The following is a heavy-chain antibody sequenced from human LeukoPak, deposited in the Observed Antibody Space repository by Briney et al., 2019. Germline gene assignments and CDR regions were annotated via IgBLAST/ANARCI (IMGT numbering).Heavy chain of an antibody. CDR1: GFTFSSNW. D-gene: IGHD6-13*01. CDR2: IKQDGSEK. V-gene: IGHV3-7*01. Sequence: GGSLRLSCAASGFTFSSNWMGWVRQAPGKGLEWVANIKQDGSEKYYVDSVKGRFTISRDNAKNSLFLQMNSLRAEDTAVYYCARENSGMAATDIIDYWGQGTLVTVSS. J-gene: IGHJ4*02. CDR3: ARENSGMAATDIIDY.